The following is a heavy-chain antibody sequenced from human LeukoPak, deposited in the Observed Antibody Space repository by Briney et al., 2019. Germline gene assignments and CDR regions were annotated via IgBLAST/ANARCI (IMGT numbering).Heavy chain of an antibody. Sequence: GGSLRLSCAASGFTFSSYAMSWVRQAPGKGLEWVSVIYSGGSTYYADSVKGRFTISRDNSKNTLYLQMNSLRAEDTAVYYCARVSSSSGWYVGFDYWGQGTLVTVSS. CDR1: GFTFSSYA. CDR2: IYSGGST. V-gene: IGHV3-66*01. D-gene: IGHD6-19*01. CDR3: ARVSSSSGWYVGFDY. J-gene: IGHJ4*02.